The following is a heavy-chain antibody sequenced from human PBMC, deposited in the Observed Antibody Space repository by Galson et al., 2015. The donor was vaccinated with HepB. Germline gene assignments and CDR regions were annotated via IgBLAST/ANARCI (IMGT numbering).Heavy chain of an antibody. CDR3: AMSTAGYLPFDY. J-gene: IGHJ4*02. D-gene: IGHD5-18*01. V-gene: IGHV1-2*06. Sequence: SVKVSCKASGYTFTGYYMHWVRQAPGQGLEWMGRINPNSGGTNYAQKFQGRVTMTRDTSISTAYMELSRLRSDDTAVYYCAMSTAGYLPFDYWGQGTLVTVSS. CDR1: GYTFTGYY. CDR2: INPNSGGT.